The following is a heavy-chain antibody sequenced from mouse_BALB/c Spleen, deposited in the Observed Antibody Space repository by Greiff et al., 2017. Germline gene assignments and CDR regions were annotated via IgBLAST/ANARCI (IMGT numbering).Heavy chain of an antibody. CDR1: GFAFTRYW. V-gene: IGHV4-1*02. D-gene: IGHD1-1*02. CDR2: INPDSSTI. Sequence: EVKLQESGAGLVQPGGSLKLSCAASGFAFTRYWMSWVRQHPGKGLEWIGEINPDSSTINYKPSLKDKFTISRDNAKNTLYLQMSKVRSEDTALYCGARPGGSAYAMEDWGQGTTVTVSS. CDR3: ARPGGSAYAMED. J-gene: IGHJ4*01.